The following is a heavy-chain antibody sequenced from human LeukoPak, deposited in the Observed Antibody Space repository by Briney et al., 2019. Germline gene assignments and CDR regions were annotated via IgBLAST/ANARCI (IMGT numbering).Heavy chain of an antibody. CDR2: IDPSGGST. CDR3: AREVEVEWELPRGYFDY. D-gene: IGHD1-26*01. CDR1: GYTFISYY. V-gene: IGHV1-46*01. J-gene: IGHJ4*02. Sequence: WASVNVSCKASGYTFISYYMHWVRQAPGQGLEWMGIIDPSGGSTSYAQKFQGRVTMTRDMSTSTVYMELSSLRSEDTAVYYCAREVEVEWELPRGYFDYWGQGTLVTVSS.